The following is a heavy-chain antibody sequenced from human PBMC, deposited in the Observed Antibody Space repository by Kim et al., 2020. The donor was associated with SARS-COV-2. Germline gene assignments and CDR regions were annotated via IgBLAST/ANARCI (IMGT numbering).Heavy chain of an antibody. D-gene: IGHD3-10*01. Sequence: NHYPTSRVTISVYTSKNQFSLKLSSVTAADTAVYYCARVSSDYGSGSFDYWGQGTLVTVSS. J-gene: IGHJ4*02. CDR3: ARVSSDYGSGSFDY. V-gene: IGHV4-59*01.